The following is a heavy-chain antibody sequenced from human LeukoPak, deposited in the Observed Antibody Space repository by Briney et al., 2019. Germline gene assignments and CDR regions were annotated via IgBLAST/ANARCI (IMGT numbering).Heavy chain of an antibody. CDR3: ARRYGDYRNYGMDV. Sequence: GSLRLSCAASGFTFSSYSMIWIRQAPGKGLEWISHISTSGTIYNADSVKGRFTISRDNAKNSLFLEMNSLRVEDTAVYYCARRYGDYRNYGMDVWGQGTTVTVSS. D-gene: IGHD4-17*01. V-gene: IGHV3-48*04. CDR1: GFTFSSYS. J-gene: IGHJ6*02. CDR2: ISTSGTI.